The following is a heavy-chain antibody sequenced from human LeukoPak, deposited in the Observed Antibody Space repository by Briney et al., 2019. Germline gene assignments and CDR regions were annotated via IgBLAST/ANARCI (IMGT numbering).Heavy chain of an antibody. J-gene: IGHJ4*02. Sequence: SETLSLTCTVSGGSSSSGDYYWSWIRQHPGKGLEWIGYIYYSGNTYYNPSLKSRVTISVDTSKNQFSLKLSSVTDADTAVYYCATRGYGSTWHSQNWGQGTLVTVSS. CDR3: ATRGYGSTWHSQN. V-gene: IGHV4-31*03. CDR2: IYYSGNT. D-gene: IGHD6-13*01. CDR1: GGSSSSGDYY.